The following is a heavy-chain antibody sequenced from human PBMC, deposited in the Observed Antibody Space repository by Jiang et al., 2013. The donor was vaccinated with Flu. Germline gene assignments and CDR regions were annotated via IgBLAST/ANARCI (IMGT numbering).Heavy chain of an antibody. D-gene: IGHD3-3*01. CDR3: ARGTKLRFSPRQRFDP. V-gene: IGHV4-34*01. J-gene: IGHJ5*02. Sequence: RVTISVDTSKNQFSLKLSSVTAADTAVYYCARGTKLRFSPRQRFDPWGQGTLVTVSS.